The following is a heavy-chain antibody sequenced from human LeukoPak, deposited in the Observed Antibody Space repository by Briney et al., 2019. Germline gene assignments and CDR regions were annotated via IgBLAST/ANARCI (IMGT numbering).Heavy chain of an antibody. CDR2: IYHSGST. V-gene: IGHV4-38-2*02. CDR1: GYSISSGYY. CDR3: ARAYYDYVWGSYRVNLFDY. D-gene: IGHD3-16*02. Sequence: SETLSLTRTVSGYSISSGYYWGWIRQPPGKGLEWIGSIYHSGSTYYNPSLKSRVTISVDTSKNQFSLKLSSVTAADTAVYYCARAYYDYVWGSYRVNLFDYWGQGTLVTVSS. J-gene: IGHJ4*02.